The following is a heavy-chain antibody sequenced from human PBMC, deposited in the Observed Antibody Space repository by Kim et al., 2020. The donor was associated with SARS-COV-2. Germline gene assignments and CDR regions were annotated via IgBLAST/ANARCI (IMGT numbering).Heavy chain of an antibody. CDR3: ARRLGGWRNYGMDV. D-gene: IGHD6-19*01. Sequence: SETLSLTCTVSGGSISSSSYYWGWIRQPPGKGLEWIGSIYYSGSTYYNPSLKSRVTISVDTSKNQFSLKLSSVTAADTAVYDCARRLGGWRNYGMDVWGQGTTVTVSS. V-gene: IGHV4-39*01. CDR1: GGSISSSSYY. J-gene: IGHJ6*02. CDR2: IYYSGST.